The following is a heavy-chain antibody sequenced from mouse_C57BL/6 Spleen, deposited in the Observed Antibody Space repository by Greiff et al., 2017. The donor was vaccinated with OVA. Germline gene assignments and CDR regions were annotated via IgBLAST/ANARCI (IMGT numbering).Heavy chain of an antibody. D-gene: IGHD2-1*01. J-gene: IGHJ2*01. CDR2: IYPRDGST. CDR3: ARGGNYVDYFDY. CDR1: GYTFTDHT. Sequence: VKLLESDAELVKPGASVKISCKVSGYTFTDHTIHWMKQRPEQGLEWIGYIYPRDGSTKYNEKFKGKATLTADKSSSTAYMQLNSLTSEDSAVYFCARGGNYVDYFDYWGQGTTLTVSS. V-gene: IGHV1-78*01.